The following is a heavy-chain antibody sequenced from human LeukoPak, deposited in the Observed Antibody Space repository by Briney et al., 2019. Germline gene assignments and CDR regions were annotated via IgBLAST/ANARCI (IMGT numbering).Heavy chain of an antibody. Sequence: SETLSLTCTVSGGSISSYYWSWIRQPPGKGLEWIGYIYYSGSTNYNPSLKSRVTISVDTSKNQFSLKLSSVTAADTAVYYCARALPPSAAGLDYWGQGTLVTVSS. J-gene: IGHJ4*02. CDR3: ARALPPSAAGLDY. D-gene: IGHD6-13*01. V-gene: IGHV4-59*01. CDR1: GGSISSYY. CDR2: IYYSGST.